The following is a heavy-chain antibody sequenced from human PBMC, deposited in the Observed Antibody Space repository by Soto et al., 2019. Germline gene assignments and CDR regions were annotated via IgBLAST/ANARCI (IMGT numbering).Heavy chain of an antibody. J-gene: IGHJ6*02. CDR2: IYHSGST. CDR1: GYSISSGYY. CDR3: ARDEVGAGRYGMDV. V-gene: IGHV4-38-2*02. D-gene: IGHD1-26*01. Sequence: SETLSLTCAVSGYSISSGYYWGWIRQPPGKGLEWIGSIYHSGSTYYNPSLKSRVTISVDTSKNQFSLKLSSVTAADTAVYYCARDEVGAGRYGMDVWGQGTTVTVS.